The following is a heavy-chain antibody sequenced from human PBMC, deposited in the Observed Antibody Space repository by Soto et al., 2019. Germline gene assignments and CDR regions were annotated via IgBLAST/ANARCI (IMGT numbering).Heavy chain of an antibody. CDR1: GFTFDDYT. D-gene: IGHD5-18*01. Sequence: PGGSLRLSCAASGFTFDDYTMHWVRQAPGKGLEWVSLISWDGGSTYYADSVKGRFTISRDNSKNSLYLQMNSLRTEDTALYYCAKDFGYSYGYATVSNWGQGTLVIVSS. CDR2: ISWDGGST. CDR3: AKDFGYSYGYATVSN. J-gene: IGHJ4*02. V-gene: IGHV3-43*01.